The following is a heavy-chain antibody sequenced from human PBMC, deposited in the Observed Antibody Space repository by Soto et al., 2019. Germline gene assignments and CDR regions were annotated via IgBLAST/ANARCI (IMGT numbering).Heavy chain of an antibody. J-gene: IGHJ4*02. CDR1: GFTFSSYS. D-gene: IGHD2-21*01. CDR2: ISSGSSYT. Sequence: EVQLVESGGGLVKPGGSLRLSCAASGFTFSSYSMNWVRQAPGKGLEWVSSISSGSSYTYYADSVKGRFTISRDNAKNSLYLQMNSLRAEDTAVHYCARDAAYCGGECYPPSLYFDYWGQGTLVTVSS. CDR3: ARDAAYCGGECYPPSLYFDY. V-gene: IGHV3-21*01.